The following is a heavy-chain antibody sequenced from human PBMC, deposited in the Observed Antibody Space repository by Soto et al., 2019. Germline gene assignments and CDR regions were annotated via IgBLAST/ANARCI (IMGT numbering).Heavy chain of an antibody. J-gene: IGHJ4*02. CDR1: SGSISSSNW. CDR3: ASLIAATSY. CDR2: IYHSGST. Sequence: QVQLQESGPGLVKPSGTLSLTCAVSSGSISSSNWWSWVRQPPGKGLEWIGDIYHSGSTNYNPSLKSRATISVDKSKNQFSLKLSSVTAADTAVYYCASLIAATSYWGQATLVTVSS. D-gene: IGHD6-13*01. V-gene: IGHV4-4*02.